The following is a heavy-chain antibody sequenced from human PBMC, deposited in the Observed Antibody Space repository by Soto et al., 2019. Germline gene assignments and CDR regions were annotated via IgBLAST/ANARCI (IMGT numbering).Heavy chain of an antibody. V-gene: IGHV4-39*01. J-gene: IGHJ4*02. D-gene: IGHD3-3*01. CDR3: ARHWFLLRFLDRLYLFDF. CDR2: VYYSGST. CDR1: GGSISSSSYY. Sequence: SETLSLTCTVSGGSISSSSYYWGWIRQPPGKGLEWIGSVYYSGSTYYNPSLKSRVTISVDTSKNQFSLKLSSVTAADTAVYYCARHWFLLRFLDRLYLFDFWGQGSLVPVSS.